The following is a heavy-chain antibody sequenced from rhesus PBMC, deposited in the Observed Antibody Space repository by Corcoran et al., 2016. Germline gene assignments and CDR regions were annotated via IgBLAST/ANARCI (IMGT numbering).Heavy chain of an antibody. V-gene: IGHV2S1*01. Sequence: QVTLKESGPALVKPTQTLTLTCTFSGFSLSTSGMGVGWIRQPQGKALEWIASISWDDDKDYNTSLKSRLTIAKNTSKNQVVLTMTNMDPVDTATYYCARGGWRYYFDYWGQGVLDTVSS. CDR1: GFSLSTSGMG. D-gene: IGHD6-31*01. J-gene: IGHJ4*01. CDR3: ARGGWRYYFDY. CDR2: ISWDDDK.